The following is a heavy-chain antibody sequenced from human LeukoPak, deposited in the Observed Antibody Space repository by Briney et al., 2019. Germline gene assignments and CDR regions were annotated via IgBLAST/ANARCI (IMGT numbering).Heavy chain of an antibody. V-gene: IGHV1-69*01. D-gene: IGHD2-2*01. CDR3: ARDTLVVPAAISGRYYYYGMDV. CDR2: IFPIFGTA. J-gene: IGHJ6*04. Sequence: SVKVSCKASGGTFSSYAISWVRQAPGQGLEWMGGIFPIFGTANYAQKFQGRVTITADESTSTAYMELSSLRSEDTAVYYCARDTLVVPAAISGRYYYYGMDVWGKGTTVTVSS. CDR1: GGTFSSYA.